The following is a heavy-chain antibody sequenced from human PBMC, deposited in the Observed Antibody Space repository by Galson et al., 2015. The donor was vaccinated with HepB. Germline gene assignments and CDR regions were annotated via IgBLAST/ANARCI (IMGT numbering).Heavy chain of an antibody. CDR1: GFTFGSYA. CDR3: AKGSLVVVITASLGY. V-gene: IGHV3-23*01. Sequence: SLRLSCAASGFTFGSYAMSWVRQAPGKGLEWVSAISGSGGSTYYADSVKGRFTISRDNSKNTLYLQMNSLRAEDTAVYYCAKGSLVVVITASLGYWGQGTLVTVSS. J-gene: IGHJ4*02. CDR2: ISGSGGST. D-gene: IGHD3-22*01.